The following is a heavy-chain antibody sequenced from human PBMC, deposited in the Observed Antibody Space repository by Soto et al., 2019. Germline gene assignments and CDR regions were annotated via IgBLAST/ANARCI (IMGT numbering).Heavy chain of an antibody. Sequence: SETLSLTCTVSGGSISSYYWSWIRQPAGKELEWVGRMYNTGSTNYNPSLKSRVTMSVDTSKRQISLKLSSVTAADTAVYYCARELPNFRVNWFDPWGQGPLVTVSS. D-gene: IGHD7-27*01. V-gene: IGHV4-4*07. CDR2: MYNTGST. CDR1: GGSISSYY. J-gene: IGHJ5*02. CDR3: ARELPNFRVNWFDP.